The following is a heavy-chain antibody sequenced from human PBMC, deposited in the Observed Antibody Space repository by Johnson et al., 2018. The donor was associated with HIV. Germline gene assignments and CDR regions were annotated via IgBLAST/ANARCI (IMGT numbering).Heavy chain of an antibody. V-gene: IGHV3-30-3*01. D-gene: IGHD6-13*01. CDR3: ASWGVGSSWNHDAFDI. J-gene: IGHJ3*02. Sequence: QMLLVESGGGAVQPGRSLRLSCAASGFTFSSYAMHWVRQAPGKGLEWVAVISYDGSNKYYADSVKGRFTISRDNSKNTLYLQMNSLRAEDTAVYYCASWGVGSSWNHDAFDIWGQGTMVTVSS. CDR1: GFTFSSYA. CDR2: ISYDGSNK.